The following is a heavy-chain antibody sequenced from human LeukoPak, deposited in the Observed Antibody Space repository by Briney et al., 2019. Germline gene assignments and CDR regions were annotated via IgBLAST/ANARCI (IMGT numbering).Heavy chain of an antibody. Sequence: PGGSLRLSCAASGFTFSSYAMHWVRQPPGKGLEWIGEINHSGSTNYNPSLKSRVTISVDTSKNQFSLKLSSVTAADTAVYYCARVPTTVVTGGYYYYYGMDVWGQGTTVTVSS. CDR3: ARVPTTVVTGGYYYYYGMDV. CDR2: INHSGST. V-gene: IGHV4-34*01. J-gene: IGHJ6*02. CDR1: GFTFSSYA. D-gene: IGHD4-23*01.